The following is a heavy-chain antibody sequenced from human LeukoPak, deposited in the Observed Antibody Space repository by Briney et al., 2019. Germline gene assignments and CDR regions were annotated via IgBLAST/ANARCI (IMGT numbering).Heavy chain of an antibody. D-gene: IGHD3-10*01. CDR1: GFTFSSYS. J-gene: IGHJ3*02. CDR3: ARGPHMVRGVMGAFGI. CDR2: ISSSSSYI. V-gene: IGHV3-21*01. Sequence: PGGSLRLSCAASGFTFSSYSMNWVRQAPGKGLEWVSSISSSSSYIYYADSVKGRFTISRDNAKNSLYLQMNSLRAEDTAVYYCARGPHMVRGVMGAFGIWGQGTMVTVSS.